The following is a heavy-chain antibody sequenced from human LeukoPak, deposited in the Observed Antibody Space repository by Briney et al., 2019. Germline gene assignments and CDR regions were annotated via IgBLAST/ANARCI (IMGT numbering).Heavy chain of an antibody. CDR2: ISGGGGGT. CDR1: GLTLSNYA. CDR3: AKRGVVIRVILVGFHKEAYYFDS. Sequence: PGGSLRLSCAVSGLTLSNYAMSWVRQAPGKGLEWVAGISGGGGGTNYADSVKGRFAISRDNSKNTLYLQMNNLRVDDTAVYFCAKRGVVIRVILVGFHKEAYYFDSWGQGALVTVSS. J-gene: IGHJ4*02. D-gene: IGHD3-22*01. V-gene: IGHV3-23*01.